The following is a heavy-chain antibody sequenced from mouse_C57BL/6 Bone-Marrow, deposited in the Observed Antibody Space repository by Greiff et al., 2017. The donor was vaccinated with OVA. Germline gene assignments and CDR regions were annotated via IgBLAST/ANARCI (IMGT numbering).Heavy chain of an antibody. Sequence: VQLKESGPGLVKPSQTVFLTCTVTGISITTGNYRWSWIRQFPGNKLEWIGYIYYSGTITYNPSLTSRTTITRDTPKNQFFLEMNSLTAEDTATYYCAREGYYYGSIYWYFDVWGTGTTVTVSS. D-gene: IGHD1-1*01. V-gene: IGHV3-5*01. CDR3: AREGYYYGSIYWYFDV. CDR1: GISITTGNYR. CDR2: IYYSGTI. J-gene: IGHJ1*03.